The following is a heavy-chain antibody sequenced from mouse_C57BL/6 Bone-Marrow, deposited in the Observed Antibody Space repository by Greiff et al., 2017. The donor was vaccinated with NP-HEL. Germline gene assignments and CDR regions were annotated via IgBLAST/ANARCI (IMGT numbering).Heavy chain of an antibody. J-gene: IGHJ4*01. CDR3: ARGEYRMDY. V-gene: IGHV5-16*01. Sequence: EVKLMESEGGLVQPGSSMKLSCTASGFTFSDYYMAWVRQVPEKGLEWVANINYDGSSTYYLDSLKSRFIISRDNAKNILYLQMSSLKSEDTATYYSARGEYRMDYWGQGTSVTVSS. CDR1: GFTFSDYY. D-gene: IGHD5-2*01. CDR2: INYDGSST.